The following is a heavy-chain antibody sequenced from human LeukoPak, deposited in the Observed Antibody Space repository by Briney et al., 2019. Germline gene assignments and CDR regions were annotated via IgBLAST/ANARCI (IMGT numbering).Heavy chain of an antibody. D-gene: IGHD3-10*01. CDR2: MNPNSGNT. V-gene: IGHV1-8*01. Sequence: ASVKVSCKASGYTFTSYDINWVRQATGQGLEWMGWMNPNSGNTGYAQKFQGRVTMTRNTSISTAYMELSSLRSEDTAVYYCARALRAPGYYGSGSSPDYWGQGTLVTVSS. CDR1: GYTFTSYD. J-gene: IGHJ4*02. CDR3: ARALRAPGYYGSGSSPDY.